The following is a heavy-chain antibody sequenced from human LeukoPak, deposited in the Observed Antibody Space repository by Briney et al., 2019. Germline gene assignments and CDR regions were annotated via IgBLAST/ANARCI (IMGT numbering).Heavy chain of an antibody. J-gene: IGHJ4*02. Sequence: GGSLRPSCAASGFTFSSYGMHWARQAPGKGLEWVAVIWYDGSNKYYADSVKGRFTISRDSSKNTLYLQMNSLRTDDTAVYYCARDRSNSWTFDYWGQGTLVTVSS. CDR2: IWYDGSNK. CDR1: GFTFSSYG. D-gene: IGHD6-13*01. CDR3: ARDRSNSWTFDY. V-gene: IGHV3-33*01.